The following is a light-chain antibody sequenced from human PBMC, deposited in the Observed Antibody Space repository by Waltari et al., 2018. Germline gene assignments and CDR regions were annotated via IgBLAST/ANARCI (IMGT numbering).Light chain of an antibody. CDR1: NIGFKS. CDR3: QVWDSSTF. J-gene: IGLJ2*01. Sequence: SYGLTQPPSVSVALGQTATLTCGGNNIGFKSVHWYQLKAGQAPVLVIYRDTNRPSGIPARFSGSNSGNTATLTISSAQAGDEADYFCQVWDSSTFFGGVTKLTVL. V-gene: IGLV3-9*01. CDR2: RDT.